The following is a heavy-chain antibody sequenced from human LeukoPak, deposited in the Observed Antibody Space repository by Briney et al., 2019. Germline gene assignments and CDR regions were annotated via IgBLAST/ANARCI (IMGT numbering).Heavy chain of an antibody. CDR1: GGSIISSSYY. J-gene: IGHJ4*02. V-gene: IGHV4-30-2*01. D-gene: IGHD6-6*01. CDR2: IYHSGST. CDR3: ATEGIAARSLVY. Sequence: SETLSLTCTVSGGSIISSSYYWSWIRQPPGKGLEWIGYIYHSGSTYYNPSLKSRVTISVDRSKNQFSLKLSSVTAADTTVYYCATEGIAARSLVYWGQGTLVTVSS.